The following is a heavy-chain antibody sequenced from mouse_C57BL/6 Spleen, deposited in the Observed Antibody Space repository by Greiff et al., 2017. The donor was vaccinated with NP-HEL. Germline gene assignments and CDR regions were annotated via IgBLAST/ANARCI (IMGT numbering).Heavy chain of an antibody. D-gene: IGHD2-5*01. V-gene: IGHV2-2*01. CDR2: IWSGGST. CDR3: APQTIVTTDYYAMDY. Sequence: VQLQESGPGLVQPSQSLSITCTVSGFSLTSYGVHWVRQSPGKGLEWLGVIWSGGSTDYNAAFISRLSISKDNSKSQVFFKMNSLQADDTAIYYCAPQTIVTTDYYAMDYWGQGTSVTVSS. J-gene: IGHJ4*01. CDR1: GFSLTSYG.